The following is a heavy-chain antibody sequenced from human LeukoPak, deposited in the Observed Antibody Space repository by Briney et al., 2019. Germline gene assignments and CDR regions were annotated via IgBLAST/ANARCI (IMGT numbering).Heavy chain of an antibody. V-gene: IGHV3-21*01. D-gene: IGHD6-19*01. CDR1: GFTFSSYS. J-gene: IGHJ3*02. CDR2: ISSSSSYI. CDR3: AREGQQWLVRAFDI. Sequence: GGSLRLSCAASGFTFSSYSMNWVRQAPGKGLEWVSSISSSSSYIYYADSVKGRFTISRDNAKNSLYLQMNSLGAEDTAVYYCAREGQQWLVRAFDIWGQGTMVTVSS.